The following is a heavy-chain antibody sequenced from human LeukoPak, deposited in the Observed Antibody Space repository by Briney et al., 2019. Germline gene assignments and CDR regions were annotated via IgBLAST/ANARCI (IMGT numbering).Heavy chain of an antibody. CDR3: ARSYYYDSSGYLIGGYYFDY. CDR1: GGSISNGSYY. Sequence: SQTLSLTRTVSGGSISNGSYYWRWIRQPAGRGLAWIGRIYTSGCTNYKPSLKSRVTISVDTSKNQFSLKLSSVTAADTAVYYCARSYYYDSSGYLIGGYYFDYWGQGTLVTVSS. J-gene: IGHJ4*02. D-gene: IGHD3-22*01. V-gene: IGHV4-61*02. CDR2: IYTSGCT.